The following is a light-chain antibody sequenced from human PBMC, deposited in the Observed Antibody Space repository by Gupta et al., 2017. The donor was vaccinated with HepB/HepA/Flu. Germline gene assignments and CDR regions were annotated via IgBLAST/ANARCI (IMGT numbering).Light chain of an antibody. V-gene: IGKV3-11*01. CDR1: QSVSSY. CDR3: QQRSNWPPWT. Sequence: EIVLTQSPATLSLSPGERATLSCRASQSVSSYLAWYQQKPGQAPRLLIYDASNRATGIPARFSGSGCGTDFTLTISSRAPEDFAVYYCQQRSNWPPWTFGQGTKVEIK. J-gene: IGKJ1*01. CDR2: DAS.